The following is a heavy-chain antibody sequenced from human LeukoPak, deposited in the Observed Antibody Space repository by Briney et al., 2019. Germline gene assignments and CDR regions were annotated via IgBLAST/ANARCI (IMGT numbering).Heavy chain of an antibody. CDR1: GGSVIGYY. Sequence: SETLSLTCNVSGGSVIGYYWSWIRQPAGKGLEWIGRIYSSGSTNYNPSLKSRVTISVDTSKNQFSLKLSSVTAADTAVYYCARVNRWFDPWGQGTLVTVSS. J-gene: IGHJ5*02. D-gene: IGHD1-14*01. CDR3: ARVNRWFDP. V-gene: IGHV4-4*07. CDR2: IYSSGST.